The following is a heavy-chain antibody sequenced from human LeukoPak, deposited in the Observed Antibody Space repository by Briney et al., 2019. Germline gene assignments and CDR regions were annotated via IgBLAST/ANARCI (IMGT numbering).Heavy chain of an antibody. CDR3: ARDSDCSGGSCHFDY. D-gene: IGHD2-15*01. J-gene: IGHJ4*02. CDR1: GYTFTSYG. CDR2: ISAYNGNT. V-gene: IGHV1-18*01. Sequence: ASVKVSCKASGYTFTSYGISWVRQAPGQGLEWMGWISAYNGNTNYAQKLQGRVTMTTDTSTSTAYMELRSLRSDDTAVYYCARDSDCSGGSCHFDYWGQGTLVTVSS.